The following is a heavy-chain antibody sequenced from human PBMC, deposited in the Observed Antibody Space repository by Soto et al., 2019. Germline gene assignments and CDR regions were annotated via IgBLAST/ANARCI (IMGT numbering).Heavy chain of an antibody. CDR2: ISAYNGNT. CDR1: GGTFSSYA. J-gene: IGHJ4*02. Sequence: GASVKVSCKASGGTFSSYAISWVRQAPGQGLEWMGWISAYNGNTNYAQKLQGRVTMTTDTSTSTAYMELRSLRSDDTAVYYCARVGVSGDYGYWGQGTLVTVSS. V-gene: IGHV1-18*01. D-gene: IGHD4-17*01. CDR3: ARVGVSGDYGY.